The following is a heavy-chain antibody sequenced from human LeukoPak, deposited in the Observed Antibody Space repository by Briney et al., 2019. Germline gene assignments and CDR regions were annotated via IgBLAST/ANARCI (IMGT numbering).Heavy chain of an antibody. D-gene: IGHD2-21*02. CDR1: GGTFSSYA. CDR2: IIPIFGTA. J-gene: IGHJ3*02. V-gene: IGHV1-69*13. Sequence: SVKVSCKASGGTFSSYAISWVRQAPGQGLEWMGGIIPIFGTANYAQKFQGRVTITADESTSTAYMELSSLRSEDTAVYYCARSHIVVVTAPRADSAFDIWGQGAMVTVSS. CDR3: ARSHIVVVTAPRADSAFDI.